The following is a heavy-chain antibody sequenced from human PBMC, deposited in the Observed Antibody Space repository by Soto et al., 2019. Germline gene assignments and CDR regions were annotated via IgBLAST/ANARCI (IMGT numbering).Heavy chain of an antibody. V-gene: IGHV3-23*01. D-gene: IGHD3-22*01. CDR3: AKPQFGMIVPDFPY. CDR1: GVTVSSYE. Sequence: GSLRLSCAASGVTVSSYEMNWIRQAPGKGLEWVSAISGSGGTTYYADSVRGRFTISRDNSKNTLYLQMKSLRAEDTAEYYCAKPQFGMIVPDFPYWGQGSLVTVS. CDR2: ISGSGGTT. J-gene: IGHJ4*02.